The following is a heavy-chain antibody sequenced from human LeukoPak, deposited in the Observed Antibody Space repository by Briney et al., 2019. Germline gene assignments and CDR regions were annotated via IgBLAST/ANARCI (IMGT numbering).Heavy chain of an antibody. J-gene: IGHJ6*02. CDR1: GGSMSGLY. CDR3: AKDRAARNGMDV. Sequence: PSETLSLTCTVSGGSMSGLYWSWLRQPAGKGLEWIGRLYVSGTTTYNPSLKSRVTMSVEASKNQSSLNLTSATAADTAVYYCAKDRAARNGMDVWGQGTTVTVSS. CDR2: LYVSGTT. V-gene: IGHV4-4*07. D-gene: IGHD6-6*01.